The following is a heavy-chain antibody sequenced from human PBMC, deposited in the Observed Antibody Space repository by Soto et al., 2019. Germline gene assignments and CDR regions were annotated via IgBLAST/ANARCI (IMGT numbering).Heavy chain of an antibody. CDR3: ARGPPLSRKVVFRVDHF. CDR1: RFTFTNET. V-gene: IGHV3-21*03. CDR2: ISTMTSFI. D-gene: IGHD3-10*01. Sequence: SVGLMRDSCAVARFTFTNETRSRVRQAPGEVVESVTSISTMTSFINYADSVKGRFTISRDNDRGVVYRQMNSLRPNDTALYYCARGPPLSRKVVFRVDHFWGQVTLVTAPQ. J-gene: IGHJ4*02.